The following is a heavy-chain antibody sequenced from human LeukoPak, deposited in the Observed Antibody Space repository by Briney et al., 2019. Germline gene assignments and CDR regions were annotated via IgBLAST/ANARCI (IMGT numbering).Heavy chain of an antibody. V-gene: IGHV1-2*02. CDR3: ARTTYCSSTSWRKGFDY. D-gene: IGHD2-2*01. CDR1: GYTFTGYY. Sequence: GASVKVSCKASGYTFTGYYMHWVRQAPGQGLEWMGWINPNSGGTNYAQKFQGRVTMTRDTPISTAYMELSRLRSDDTAVYYCARTTYCSSTSWRKGFDYWGQGTLVTVSS. CDR2: INPNSGGT. J-gene: IGHJ4*02.